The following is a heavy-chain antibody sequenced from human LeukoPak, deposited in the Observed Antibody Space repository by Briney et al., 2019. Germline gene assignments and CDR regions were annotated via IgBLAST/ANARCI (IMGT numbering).Heavy chain of an antibody. V-gene: IGHV1-18*01. Sequence: GASVKVSCKASGYTFTSYGISWVRQAPGQGLEWMGWISAYNGNTNYAQKLQGRVTMTTDTSTSTAYMELRSLRSDDTAVYYCARQPGTKVTSDNWFDPWGQGTLVTVSS. CDR3: ARQPGTKVTSDNWFDP. CDR1: GYTFTSYG. D-gene: IGHD4-11*01. J-gene: IGHJ5*02. CDR2: ISAYNGNT.